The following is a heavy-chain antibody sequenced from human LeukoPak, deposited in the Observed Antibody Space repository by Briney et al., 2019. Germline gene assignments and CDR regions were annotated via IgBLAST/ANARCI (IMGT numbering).Heavy chain of an antibody. CDR2: IKQDGSEK. V-gene: IGHV3-7*01. CDR1: GFTFSSYW. CDR3: AREGYYYDSSGYYYVTFDI. Sequence: GGSLRLSCAASGFTFSSYWMSWVRQAPGKGLEWVANIKQDGSEKYYVDSVKGRFTISRDNAKNSLYLQMNSLRAEDTAVYYCAREGYYYDSSGYYYVTFDIWGQGTMVTVPS. D-gene: IGHD3-22*01. J-gene: IGHJ3*02.